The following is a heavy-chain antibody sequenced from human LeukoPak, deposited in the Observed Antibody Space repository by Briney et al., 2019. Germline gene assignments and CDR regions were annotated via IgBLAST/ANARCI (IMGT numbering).Heavy chain of an antibody. V-gene: IGHV1-69*05. Sequence: ASVKVSCKASGGTFSSYAISWVRQAPGQGLEWMGGIIPIFGTANYAPKFQGRVTITTDESTSTAYMELSSLRSEDTAVYYCARDDIRDGYNYGYWGQGTLVTVSS. CDR2: IIPIFGTA. D-gene: IGHD5-24*01. CDR1: GGTFSSYA. CDR3: ARDDIRDGYNYGY. J-gene: IGHJ4*02.